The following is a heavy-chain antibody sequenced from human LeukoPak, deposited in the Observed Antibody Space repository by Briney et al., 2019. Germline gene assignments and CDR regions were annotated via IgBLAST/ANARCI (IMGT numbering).Heavy chain of an antibody. D-gene: IGHD3-9*01. Sequence: ASVKVSCKASGYTFTGYYMHWVRQARGQGLEWMGWINPNSGGANYAQKFQGRVTMTRDTSISTAYMELSRLRSDDTAVYYCARDRGYYDILTGYYSNWFDPWGQGTLVTVSS. V-gene: IGHV1-2*02. CDR1: GYTFTGYY. CDR2: INPNSGGA. J-gene: IGHJ5*02. CDR3: ARDRGYYDILTGYYSNWFDP.